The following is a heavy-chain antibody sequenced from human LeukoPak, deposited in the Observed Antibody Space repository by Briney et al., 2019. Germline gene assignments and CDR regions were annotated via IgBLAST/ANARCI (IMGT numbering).Heavy chain of an antibody. Sequence: GGSLRLSCAASGFTFSSYSMTWVRQAPGKGLEWVSSISSSSSYIYYADSVKGRFTISRDNAKNSLYLQMNSLRAEDTAVYYCARAGLWDGYNFDYWGQGTLVTVSS. J-gene: IGHJ4*02. V-gene: IGHV3-21*01. CDR3: ARAGLWDGYNFDY. CDR2: ISSSSSYI. CDR1: GFTFSSYS. D-gene: IGHD5-24*01.